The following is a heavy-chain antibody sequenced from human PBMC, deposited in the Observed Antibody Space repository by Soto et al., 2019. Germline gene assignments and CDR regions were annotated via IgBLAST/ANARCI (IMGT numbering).Heavy chain of an antibody. V-gene: IGHV3-21*01. J-gene: IGHJ4*02. Sequence: VESLILSCAASGFTFSSYSMNWVRQAPGKGLEWVSSISSSSSYIYYADSVKGRFTISRDNAKNSLYLQMNSLRAEDTAVYYCARDLSFGYGDYFTGGRFDYWGQGTLVTVSS. D-gene: IGHD4-17*01. CDR3: ARDLSFGYGDYFTGGRFDY. CDR2: ISSSSSYI. CDR1: GFTFSSYS.